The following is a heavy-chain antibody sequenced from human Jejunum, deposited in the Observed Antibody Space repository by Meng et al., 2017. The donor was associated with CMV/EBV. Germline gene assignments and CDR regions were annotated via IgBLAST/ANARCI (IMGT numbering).Heavy chain of an antibody. CDR3: VRTQYTTSRFDY. D-gene: IGHD6-6*01. V-gene: IGHV3-74*01. J-gene: IGHJ4*02. CDR2: INTDGSSP. Sequence: AASGFILSNYWIHWVRQAPGKGLVWVSRINTDGSSPTYADSVRGRFTISRDNTENTVNLLMNSLRAEDTAVYYCVRTQYTTSRFDYWGQGTLVTVSS. CDR1: GFILSNYW.